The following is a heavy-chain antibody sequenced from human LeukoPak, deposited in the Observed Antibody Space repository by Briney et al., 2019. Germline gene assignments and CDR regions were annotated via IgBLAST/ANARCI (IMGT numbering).Heavy chain of an antibody. Sequence: GGSLRLSCAASGFTFSNALTSWVRQAPGKGLEWVGRIKSKADGGTADYPSPLQGRFTISRDDSTSTLYLQLNSLKTEDTSVYSCTFFRTARNYDINGYYCSRVRGTLVTVSS. V-gene: IGHV3-15*01. J-gene: IGHJ4*02. CDR2: IKSKADGGTA. CDR3: TFFRTARNYDINGYYCS. CDR1: GFTFSNAL. D-gene: IGHD3-22*01.